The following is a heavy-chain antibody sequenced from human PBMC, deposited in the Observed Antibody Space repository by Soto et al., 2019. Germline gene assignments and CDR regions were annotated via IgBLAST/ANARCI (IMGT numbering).Heavy chain of an antibody. D-gene: IGHD6-13*01. Sequence: ASVKVSCKASGYTFTSYGISWVRQAPGQGLEWMGWISAYNGNTNDAQKLQGRVTMTTDTSTSTAYMELRSLSSDDTAVYYCARDPDAYSSSWPPAYYYGMDVWGQGTTVTVSS. V-gene: IGHV1-18*01. CDR3: ARDPDAYSSSWPPAYYYGMDV. J-gene: IGHJ6*02. CDR1: GYTFTSYG. CDR2: ISAYNGNT.